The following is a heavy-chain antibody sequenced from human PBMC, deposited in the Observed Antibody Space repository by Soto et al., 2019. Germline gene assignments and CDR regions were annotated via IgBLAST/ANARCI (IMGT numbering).Heavy chain of an antibody. CDR3: ATSPLLVSSVRVVDY. J-gene: IGHJ4*02. Sequence: ASVKVSCRVSGYTLTELSMHWVRQAPGKGLEWMGGFDPEDGETIYAQKFQGRVTMTEDTSTDTAYMELSSLRSEDTAVYYCATSPLLVSSVRVVDYWGQGTLVTVSS. CDR1: GYTLTELS. CDR2: FDPEDGET. D-gene: IGHD6-6*01. V-gene: IGHV1-24*01.